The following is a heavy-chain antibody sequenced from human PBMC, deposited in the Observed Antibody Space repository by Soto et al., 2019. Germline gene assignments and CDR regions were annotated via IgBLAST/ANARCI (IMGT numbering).Heavy chain of an antibody. CDR3: ARDKWGCGNLFDY. J-gene: IGHJ4*02. D-gene: IGHD7-27*01. CDR1: GGSISSYY. Sequence: ETLSLTCTVSGGSISSYYWSWIRQPPGKGLEWIGYIYYSGSTNYNPSLKSRVTISVDTSKNQFSLKLSSVTAADTAVYYCARDKWGCGNLFDYWGQGTLVTVSS. CDR2: IYYSGST. V-gene: IGHV4-59*01.